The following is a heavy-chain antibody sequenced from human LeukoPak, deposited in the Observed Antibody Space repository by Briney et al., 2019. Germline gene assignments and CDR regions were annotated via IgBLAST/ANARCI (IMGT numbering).Heavy chain of an antibody. Sequence: GGSLRLSCAASGFTVSSNYMSWVRQAPGKGLEWVSVIYSGGSTYYADSVKGRFTISRDNSKNTLYLQMNSLKGDDTAVYYCAKDSAFYYIDAWGKGTTVIISS. D-gene: IGHD3-10*01. CDR2: IYSGGST. V-gene: IGHV3-66*01. CDR3: AKDSAFYYIDA. CDR1: GFTVSSNY. J-gene: IGHJ6*03.